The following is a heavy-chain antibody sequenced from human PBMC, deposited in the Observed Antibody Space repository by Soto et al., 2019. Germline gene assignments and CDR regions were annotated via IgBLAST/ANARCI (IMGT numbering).Heavy chain of an antibody. CDR2: INQDGGGT. J-gene: IGHJ4*02. V-gene: IGHV3-7*03. CDR3: ARYFRGSGRYFFDY. Sequence: EVQLVESGGGLVQPGGSLRLSCVASGFTFISSFMGWVRQAPGKGLEWVANINQDGGGTYYVESVEGRFTISRDNAKDSLYLQMNSLRGEDTAVYYCARYFRGSGRYFFDYWGQGTLVTVSS. D-gene: IGHD6-19*01. CDR1: GFTFISSF.